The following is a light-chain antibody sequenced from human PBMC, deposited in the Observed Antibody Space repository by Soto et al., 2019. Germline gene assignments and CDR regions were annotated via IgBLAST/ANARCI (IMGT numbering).Light chain of an antibody. Sequence: QSVLTQPPSASGSPGQAVTISCTGTSRDIGGYDFVSWYQVRPGEAPQLIIYNVNGRPSGVPRRFSGSKSGNTASLTVSGLQAVDEADYYCSSYPDTNICVFGTGTKVTVL. CDR2: NVN. CDR1: SRDIGGYDF. J-gene: IGLJ1*01. CDR3: SSYPDTNICV. V-gene: IGLV2-8*01.